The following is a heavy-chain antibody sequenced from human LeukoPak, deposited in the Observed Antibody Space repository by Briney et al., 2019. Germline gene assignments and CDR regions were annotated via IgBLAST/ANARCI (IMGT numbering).Heavy chain of an antibody. V-gene: IGHV3-23*01. CDR1: GVTFSTSA. CDR3: AKVRTPGAAVPNAFDI. Sequence: PGGSLRLSCAASGVTFSTSAMSWVRQAPGKVLEWVSVISSGTGGYSFYADAVKGRFTISRDNSKDTVYLQMNSLRAEDTAVYYCAKVRTPGAAVPNAFDIWGQGTMVTVSS. CDR2: ISSGTGGYS. J-gene: IGHJ3*02. D-gene: IGHD6-13*01.